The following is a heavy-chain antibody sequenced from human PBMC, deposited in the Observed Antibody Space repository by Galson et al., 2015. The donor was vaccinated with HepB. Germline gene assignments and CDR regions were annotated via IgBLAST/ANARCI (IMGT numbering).Heavy chain of an antibody. CDR2: IYSGGST. V-gene: IGHV3-66*01. J-gene: IGHJ4*02. D-gene: IGHD3-22*01. CDR1: GFTFSNSY. Sequence: SLRLSCAASGFTFSNSYMSWVRQAPGKGLEWVSVIYSGGSTYYADAVKGRLTISRDNYKNTLYLQINSLIAEDTAVYYCARDPYYYDSSGPPYWGQGTLVTVSS. CDR3: ARDPYYYDSSGPPY.